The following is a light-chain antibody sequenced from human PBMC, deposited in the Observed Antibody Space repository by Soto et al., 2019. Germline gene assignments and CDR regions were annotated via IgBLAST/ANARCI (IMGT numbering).Light chain of an antibody. CDR2: KAS. Sequence: DIQMTQSPSTLSASVGDRVTITCRASQSISSWLAWYQQKPGKAPKLLIYKASSLESGVPSRFSGSGSGTEFTLTISSPQPDDFATYYCRQYNSYSWTFGQGTKVDIK. CDR1: QSISSW. J-gene: IGKJ1*01. V-gene: IGKV1-5*03. CDR3: RQYNSYSWT.